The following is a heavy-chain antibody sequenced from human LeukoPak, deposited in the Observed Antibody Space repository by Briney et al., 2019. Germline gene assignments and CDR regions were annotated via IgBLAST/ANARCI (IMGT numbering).Heavy chain of an antibody. CDR3: AREHDDRGGYWFDP. CDR1: GFTFSSYG. Sequence: PGGSLRLSCAASGFTFSSYGMHWVRQAPGKGLEWVAVISYDGSNKYYADSVKGRFTISRDNSKNTLYLQMNSLRSDDTAVYYCAREHDDRGGYWFDPWGQGTLVTVSS. J-gene: IGHJ5*02. CDR2: ISYDGSNK. V-gene: IGHV3-30*03. D-gene: IGHD1-14*01.